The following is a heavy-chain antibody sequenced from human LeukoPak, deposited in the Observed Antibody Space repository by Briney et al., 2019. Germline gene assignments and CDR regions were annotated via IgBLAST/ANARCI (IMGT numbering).Heavy chain of an antibody. J-gene: IGHJ3*02. CDR3: ARAPGRNEAFDM. CDR1: GFRFSDYW. V-gene: IGHV3-74*01. Sequence: GSLRLSCAASGFRFSDYWMHWVRQAPGKGLVWVSRISSDGTTTSYADSVKGRFTISRDNAKSTLYLQMNSLRGEDTAVYYCARAPGRNEAFDMWGQGTMVTVSS. CDR2: ISSDGTTT. D-gene: IGHD1-26*01.